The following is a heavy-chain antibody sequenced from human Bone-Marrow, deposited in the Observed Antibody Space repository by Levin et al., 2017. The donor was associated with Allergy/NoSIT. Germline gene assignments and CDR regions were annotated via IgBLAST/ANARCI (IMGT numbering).Heavy chain of an antibody. V-gene: IGHV3-30*18. CDR2: ISYDGSNK. Sequence: GESLKISCAVSGFTFSSYGMHWVRQAPGKGLEWVAVISYDGSNKYYADSVKGRFTISRDNSKNTLYLQMTSLRTEDTAVYYCANTPSLAGTWDGYWGQGTLVTVSS. D-gene: IGHD6-19*01. CDR1: GFTFSSYG. J-gene: IGHJ4*02. CDR3: ANTPSLAGTWDGY.